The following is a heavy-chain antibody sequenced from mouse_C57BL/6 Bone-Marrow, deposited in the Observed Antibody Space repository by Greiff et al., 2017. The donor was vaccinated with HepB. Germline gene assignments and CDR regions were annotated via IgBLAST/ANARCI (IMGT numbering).Heavy chain of an antibody. CDR2: INYDGSST. D-gene: IGHD1-1*01. J-gene: IGHJ2*01. CDR1: GFTFSDYY. CDR3: ARALYYGSFFDY. Sequence: EVNLVESEGGLVQPGSSMKLSCTASGFTFSDYYMAWVRQVPEKGLEWVANINYDGSSTYYLDSLKSRFIISRDNAKNLLYLQMSSLKSEDTATYYCARALYYGSFFDYWGQGTTLTVSS. V-gene: IGHV5-16*01.